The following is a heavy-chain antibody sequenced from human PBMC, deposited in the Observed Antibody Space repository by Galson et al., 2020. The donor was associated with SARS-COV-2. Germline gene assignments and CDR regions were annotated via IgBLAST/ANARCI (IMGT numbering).Heavy chain of an antibody. Sequence: GGSLRLSCAASGFTFSSYSMNWVRQAPGKGLEWVSSISSSSSYIYYADSVKGRFTISRDNAKNSLYLQMNSLRAEDTAVYYCATRYNWNYAAIDYWGQGTLVTVSS. V-gene: IGHV3-21*01. CDR1: GFTFSSYS. J-gene: IGHJ4*02. CDR3: ATRYNWNYAAIDY. D-gene: IGHD1-7*01. CDR2: ISSSSSYI.